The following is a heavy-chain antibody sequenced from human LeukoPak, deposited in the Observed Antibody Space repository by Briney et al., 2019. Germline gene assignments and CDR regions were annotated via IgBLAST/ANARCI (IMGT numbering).Heavy chain of an antibody. CDR2: IYSGGST. J-gene: IGHJ4*02. V-gene: IGHV3-53*04. CDR3: ARDGGRDGYNFGFDY. D-gene: IGHD5-24*01. CDR1: GFTFSSYA. Sequence: PGGSLRLSCAASGFTFSSYAMTWVRQAPGKGLEWVSVIYSGGSTYYADSVKGRFTISRHNSKNTLYLQMNSLRAEDTAVYYCARDGGRDGYNFGFDYWGQGTLVTVSS.